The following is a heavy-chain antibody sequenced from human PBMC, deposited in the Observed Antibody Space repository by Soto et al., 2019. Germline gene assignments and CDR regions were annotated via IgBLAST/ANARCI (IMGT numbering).Heavy chain of an antibody. J-gene: IGHJ4*02. Sequence: QVQLQESGPGLVKPSQTLSLTCTVSGGSISNGDYYWSWIRQHPGKGLEWIGYIFYDGNAYYTPSLKSRITISVDTSENQFSLKLTSVTAADTAVYYCVSLRGSGTNYFFDYWGQGTLVTVSS. V-gene: IGHV4-31*03. CDR3: VSLRGSGTNYFFDY. CDR1: GGSISNGDYY. D-gene: IGHD3-10*01. CDR2: IFYDGNA.